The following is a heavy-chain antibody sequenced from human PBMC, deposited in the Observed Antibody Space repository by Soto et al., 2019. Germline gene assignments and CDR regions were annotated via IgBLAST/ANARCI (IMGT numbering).Heavy chain of an antibody. D-gene: IGHD1-26*01. CDR1: GGSISSSSYY. CDR3: ARPTTAISLSDH. V-gene: IGHV4-39*01. J-gene: IGHJ4*02. Sequence: QLQLQESGPGLVKPSETLSLTCTVSGGSISSSSYYWGWIRQPPGKGLEWIGSIYYSGSTYYNPSLHSRVTISVDPSQNQFALTSSSVTAADPAVYYCARPTTAISLSDHWGQGTLVTVSS. CDR2: IYYSGST.